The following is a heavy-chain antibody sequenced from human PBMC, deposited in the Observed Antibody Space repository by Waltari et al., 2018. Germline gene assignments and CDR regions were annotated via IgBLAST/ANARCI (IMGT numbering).Heavy chain of an antibody. V-gene: IGHV5-51*03. J-gene: IGHJ1*01. CDR2: ISPVDSES. CDR3: ATRGDQEYFRD. Sequence: EVQLVQSGAEVKKPGESLKISCKGSGYSFNNYWIGWVRQMPGKGLEWMGIISPVDSESKCSPSFQGQAYISADKSSNTAYRQCSSLKASDTAMYYCATRGDQEYFRDWGQGTLVTVSS. CDR1: GYSFNNYW. D-gene: IGHD3-16*01.